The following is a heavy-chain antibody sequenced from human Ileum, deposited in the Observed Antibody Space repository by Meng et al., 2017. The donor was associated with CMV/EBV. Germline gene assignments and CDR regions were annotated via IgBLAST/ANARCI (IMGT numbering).Heavy chain of an antibody. D-gene: IGHD1-26*01. CDR3: ARRDYSGSYYD. J-gene: IGHJ4*02. Sequence: CPVSGGSISSSSYYWGWIRQPPGKGLEWIGSIYYSGSTYYNPSLKSRVTISVDTSKNQFSLKLSSVTAADTAVYYCARRDYSGSYYDWGQGTLVTVSS. V-gene: IGHV4-39*01. CDR2: IYYSGST. CDR1: GGSISSSSYY.